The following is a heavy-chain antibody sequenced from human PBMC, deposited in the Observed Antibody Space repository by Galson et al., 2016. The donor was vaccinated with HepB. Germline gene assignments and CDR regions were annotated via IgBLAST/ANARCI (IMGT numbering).Heavy chain of an antibody. J-gene: IGHJ4*02. Sequence: SLRLSCAASGFTFSSYGKHWVRQAPGRGLEWVAVIWYDGSNKYYADSVKGRFTISRDNSKNTLFLQMNSLRAEDTAVYYCARDPRSSGWYGGGDYWGQGTLVTVSS. V-gene: IGHV3-33*01. CDR1: GFTFSSYG. CDR2: IWYDGSNK. CDR3: ARDPRSSGWYGGGDY. D-gene: IGHD6-19*01.